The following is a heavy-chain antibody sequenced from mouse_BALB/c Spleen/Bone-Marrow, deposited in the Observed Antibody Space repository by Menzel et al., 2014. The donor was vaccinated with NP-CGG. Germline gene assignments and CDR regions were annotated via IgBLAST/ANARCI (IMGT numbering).Heavy chain of an antibody. V-gene: IGHV5-9-1*01. CDR1: GFTFNRYV. J-gene: IGHJ4*01. D-gene: IGHD2-5*01. Sequence: DVMLVESGGGLVKPGGSLKLSCAATGFTFNRYVMSWVRQTPEKRLEWVASISVGGSYSYYPDSVKGRFTISRDNAKNTLCLQMCRLRSEGTAMFYCAKQGYSNHGYYAMDYWGQGTSVTVSS. CDR2: ISVGGSYS. CDR3: AKQGYSNHGYYAMDY.